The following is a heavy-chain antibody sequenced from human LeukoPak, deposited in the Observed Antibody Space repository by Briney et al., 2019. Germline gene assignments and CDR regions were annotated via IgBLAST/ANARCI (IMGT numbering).Heavy chain of an antibody. D-gene: IGHD3-22*01. Sequence: PGGSLRLSCAASGFTFDDYAMDWVRQAPGKGLEWVSLISGDGGSTYYADSVKGRFTISRDNSKNSLYLQMNSLRTEDIALYYCAKTSTNYYDSSEFGYWGQGTLVTVSS. CDR3: AKTSTNYYDSSEFGY. CDR2: ISGDGGST. V-gene: IGHV3-43*02. J-gene: IGHJ4*02. CDR1: GFTFDDYA.